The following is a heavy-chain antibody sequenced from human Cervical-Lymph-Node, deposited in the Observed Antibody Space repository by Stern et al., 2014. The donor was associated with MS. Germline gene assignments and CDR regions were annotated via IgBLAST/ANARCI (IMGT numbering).Heavy chain of an antibody. J-gene: IGHJ4*02. D-gene: IGHD6-13*01. CDR1: GFSFSRYA. Sequence: QVQLVESGGGVVQPGRSLRLSCAASGFSFSRYAMHWVRQAPGKGLEWVALIWYDGSNPYYADSVTGRFTISRYNFKNTLYLQMNSLRAEDTAVYYCASAYSSSHYYFDYWGQGTLVTVSS. CDR2: IWYDGSNP. V-gene: IGHV3-33*01. CDR3: ASAYSSSHYYFDY.